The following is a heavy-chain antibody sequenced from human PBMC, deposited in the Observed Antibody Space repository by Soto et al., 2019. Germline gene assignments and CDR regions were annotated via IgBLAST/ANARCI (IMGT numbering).Heavy chain of an antibody. V-gene: IGHV4-4*02. D-gene: IGHD6-19*01. CDR1: GGSISSSNW. J-gene: IGHJ6*02. Sequence: QMQLQESGPGLVKPSGTLSLTCAVSGGSISSSNWWSWVRQPPGKGLEWIGEIYHSGSTNYNPSLKSRVTISVDKSKNQFSLKLSSVTAADTAVYYCARGGSSGWYLVGVSGMDVWGQGTTVTVSS. CDR2: IYHSGST. CDR3: ARGGSSGWYLVGVSGMDV.